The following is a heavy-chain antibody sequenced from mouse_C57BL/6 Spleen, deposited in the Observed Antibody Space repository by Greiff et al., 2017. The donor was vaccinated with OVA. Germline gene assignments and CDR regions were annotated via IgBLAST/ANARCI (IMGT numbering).Heavy chain of an antibody. CDR1: GYTFTDYN. V-gene: IGHV1-18*01. CDR3: AREGVTGFAY. Sequence: EVKLMESGPELVKPGASVKIPCKASGYTFTDYNMDWVKQSHGKSLEWIGDINPNNGGTIYNQKFKGKATLTVDKSSSTAYMELRSLTSEDTAVYYCAREGVTGFAYWGQGTLVTVSA. D-gene: IGHD2-2*01. J-gene: IGHJ3*01. CDR2: INPNNGGT.